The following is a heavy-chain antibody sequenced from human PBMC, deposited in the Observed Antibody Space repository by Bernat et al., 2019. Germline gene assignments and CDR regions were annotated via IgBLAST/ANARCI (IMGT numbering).Heavy chain of an antibody. D-gene: IGHD3-10*01. Sequence: VQLVESGGGLVQPGGSLRLSCAASGFTFSSYGMHWVRQAPGKGLEWVAVIWYDGSNKYYADSVKGRFTISRDNSKNTLYLQMNSLRAEDTAVYYCARDHQGFGEIDYWGQGTLVTVSS. CDR1: GFTFSSYG. V-gene: IGHV3-33*08. CDR2: IWYDGSNK. J-gene: IGHJ4*02. CDR3: ARDHQGFGEIDY.